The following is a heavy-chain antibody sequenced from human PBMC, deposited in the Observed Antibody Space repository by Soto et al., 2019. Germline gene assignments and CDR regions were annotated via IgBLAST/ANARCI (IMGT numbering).Heavy chain of an antibody. CDR3: ASGDLGALIYGMDV. CDR2: MNPNSGNT. V-gene: IGHV1-8*01. D-gene: IGHD3-3*01. J-gene: IGHJ6*02. CDR1: GYTFTSYD. Sequence: ASVKVSCKASGYTFTSYDINWVRQATGQGLEWMGWMNPNSGNTGYAQKFQGRVTMTRNTSISAAYMELSSLRSEDTAVYYCASGDLGALIYGMDVWGQGTTVTVSS.